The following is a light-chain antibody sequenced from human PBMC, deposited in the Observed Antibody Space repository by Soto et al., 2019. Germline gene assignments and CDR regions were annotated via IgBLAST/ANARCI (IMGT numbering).Light chain of an antibody. V-gene: IGKV1-5*01. CDR1: QSISSW. CDR3: QQYQIYSKT. CDR2: DAS. Sequence: DIQMTKSPSTLSASVGDRVTITCRARQSISSWLAWYQQKPGKAPKVLIYDASSLESGVPSRFSGSGFGTEFTLTITRLQPDDFATYYCQQYQIYSKTFGQGSNVDI. J-gene: IGKJ1*01.